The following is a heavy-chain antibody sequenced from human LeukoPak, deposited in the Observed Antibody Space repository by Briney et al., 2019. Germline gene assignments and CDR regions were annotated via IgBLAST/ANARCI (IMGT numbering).Heavy chain of an antibody. D-gene: IGHD3-22*01. J-gene: IGHJ4*02. Sequence: GGSLRLSCAASGFTFSNYAMNWVRQAPGKGLEWVSGISGSGGSTYYADSVKGRFTISRDNSKNTLYLQMTSLRAEDTAVYYCAKNHIVVVITPYFDYWGQGTLVPVSS. V-gene: IGHV3-23*01. CDR3: AKNHIVVVITPYFDY. CDR1: GFTFSNYA. CDR2: ISGSGGST.